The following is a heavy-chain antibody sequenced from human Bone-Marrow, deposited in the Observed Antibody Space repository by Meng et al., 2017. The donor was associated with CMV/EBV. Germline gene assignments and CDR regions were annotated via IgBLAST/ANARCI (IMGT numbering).Heavy chain of an antibody. CDR1: GFTFSNAW. CDR3: TTEILEWFASYGMDV. V-gene: IGHV3-15*01. D-gene: IGHD3-3*01. CDR2: IKSKTDGGTT. J-gene: IGHJ6*02. Sequence: ESLKISCAASGFTFSNAWMSWVRQAPGKGLEWVGRIKSKTDGGTTDYAAPVKGRFTISRDDSKNTLYLQMNSLKTEDTAVYYCTTEILEWFASYGMDVWGQGTTVIVSS.